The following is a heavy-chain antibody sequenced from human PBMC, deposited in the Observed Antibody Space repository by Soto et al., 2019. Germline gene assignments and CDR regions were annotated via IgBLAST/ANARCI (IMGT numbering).Heavy chain of an antibody. V-gene: IGHV3-48*02. Sequence: QPGGSLRLSCAASGFTFSSYSMNWVRQAPGKGLEWISYINSDSSVTNYADSVKGRVTISRDNAKDSVYLQMNSLRDEDTAVYYCARDHSILGVLGYWGKGTLVTVSS. CDR3: ARDHSILGVLGY. D-gene: IGHD1-26*01. CDR1: GFTFSSYS. J-gene: IGHJ4*02. CDR2: INSDSSVT.